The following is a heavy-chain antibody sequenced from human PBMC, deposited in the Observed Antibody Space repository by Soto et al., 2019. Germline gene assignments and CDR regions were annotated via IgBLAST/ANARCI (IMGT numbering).Heavy chain of an antibody. D-gene: IGHD3-22*01. Sequence: EVQLVESGGGLVKPGRSLRLSCETSGFTFGDYAMSRFRQAPGKGLEWVGFIRSRVYGGAVQYAASVRGRFTISRDDSKSVAYLQMNSLKAEDTAVYYCTKSMMVAVTGWFDPWSQGTLVTVSS. J-gene: IGHJ5*02. CDR1: GFTFGDYA. CDR3: TKSMMVAVTGWFDP. V-gene: IGHV3-49*05. CDR2: IRSRVYGGAV.